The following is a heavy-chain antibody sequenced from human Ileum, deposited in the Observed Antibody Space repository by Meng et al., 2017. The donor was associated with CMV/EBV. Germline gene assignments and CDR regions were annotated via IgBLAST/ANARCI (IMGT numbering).Heavy chain of an antibody. CDR1: GFTFSSYS. V-gene: IGHV3-48*04. CDR2: ISSSSTTI. D-gene: IGHD6-6*01. CDR3: AREYSSSSGRSFDH. Sequence: GESLKISCAASGFTFSSYSLNWVRQAPGKGLEWISYISSSSTTIYYADSVKGRFTISRDNAKNSLYLQMNSLRAEDTAVYYCAREYSSSSGRSFDHWGQATLVTVSS. J-gene: IGHJ4*02.